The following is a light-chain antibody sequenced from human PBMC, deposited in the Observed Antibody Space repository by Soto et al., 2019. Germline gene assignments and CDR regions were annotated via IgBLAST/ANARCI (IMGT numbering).Light chain of an antibody. CDR1: QSLEHSDGNTY. CDR2: TNS. V-gene: IGKV2-24*01. CDR3: MQATQAFT. Sequence: DIVMTQTPLSSPVTLGQPASISCRSSQSLEHSDGNTYLSWLQQRPGQPPRLLIYTNSNRFSGDAGKYSGSGAGIDMTLKNSREEAEDVGDYFCMQATQAFTFVGGTKVEIK. J-gene: IGKJ4*01.